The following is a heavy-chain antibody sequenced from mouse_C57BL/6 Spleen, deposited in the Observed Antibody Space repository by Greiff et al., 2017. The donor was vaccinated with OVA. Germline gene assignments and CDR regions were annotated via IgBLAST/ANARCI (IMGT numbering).Heavy chain of an antibody. CDR1: GYTFTDYE. V-gene: IGHV1-15*01. J-gene: IGHJ4*01. D-gene: IGHD1-1*01. Sequence: VQLKESGAELVRPGASVTLSCKASGYTFTDYEMHWVKQTPVHGLEWIGAIDPETGGTAYNQKFKGKAILTADKSSSTAYMELRSLTSEDSAVYYCTIHYYGSRGDAMDYWGQGTSVTVSS. CDR2: IDPETGGT. CDR3: TIHYYGSRGDAMDY.